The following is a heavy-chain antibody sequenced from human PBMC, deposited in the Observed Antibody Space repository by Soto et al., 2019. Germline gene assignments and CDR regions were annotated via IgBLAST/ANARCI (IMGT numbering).Heavy chain of an antibody. V-gene: IGHV4-39*01. CDR2: IYYSGST. J-gene: IGHJ5*02. D-gene: IGHD2-21*02. CDR1: GGSISISMYY. CDR3: ARQLAYCGGDCYSRRSDP. Sequence: SDTLSLACTFSGGSISISMYYVCLIRQPPGKGLEWIGSIYYSGSTYYNPSLKSRVTISVDTSKNQFSLKLSSVTAADTAVYYCARQLAYCGGDCYSRRSDPWGQAPLVSVSS.